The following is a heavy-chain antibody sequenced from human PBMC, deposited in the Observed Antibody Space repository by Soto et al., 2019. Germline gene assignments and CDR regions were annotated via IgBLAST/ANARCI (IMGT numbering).Heavy chain of an antibody. J-gene: IGHJ4*02. CDR2: VYCDDDK. D-gene: IGHD1-1*01. CDR1: GFSISTSGVG. V-gene: IGHV2-5*05. Sequence: QITLKESGPTLVRPTQTLTLTCTFSGFSISTSGVGVGWIRRPPGKALEWLALVYCDDDKRYGPSLKSRITITKDTSKHQVVLTMSNMDPVDTATYFCAHSPYTACFDYWGQGILVTVSS. CDR3: AHSPYTACFDY.